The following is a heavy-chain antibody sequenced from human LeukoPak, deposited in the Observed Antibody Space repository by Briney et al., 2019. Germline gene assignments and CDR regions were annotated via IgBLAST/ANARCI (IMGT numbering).Heavy chain of an antibody. Sequence: GASVKVSCKASGYTFTSYGISWVRQAPGQGLEWMGWISAYNGNTNYAQKLQGRVTMTTDASTSTAYMELRSLRSEDTAVYYCARVGVVVPAAMGDYYMDVWGKGTTVTVSS. CDR2: ISAYNGNT. J-gene: IGHJ6*03. D-gene: IGHD2-2*01. CDR3: ARVGVVVPAAMGDYYMDV. V-gene: IGHV1-18*01. CDR1: GYTFTSYG.